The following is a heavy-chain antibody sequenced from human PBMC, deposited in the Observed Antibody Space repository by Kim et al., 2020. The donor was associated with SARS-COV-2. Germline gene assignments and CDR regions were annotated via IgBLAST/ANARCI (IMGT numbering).Heavy chain of an antibody. CDR3: ARGRQWLVNVDIDY. Sequence: YAITVKSRITRNPDTSKNQFSLQLNSVTPEDMAVYYCARGRQWLVNVDIDYWGQGTLVTVSS. J-gene: IGHJ4*02. D-gene: IGHD6-19*01. V-gene: IGHV6-1*01.